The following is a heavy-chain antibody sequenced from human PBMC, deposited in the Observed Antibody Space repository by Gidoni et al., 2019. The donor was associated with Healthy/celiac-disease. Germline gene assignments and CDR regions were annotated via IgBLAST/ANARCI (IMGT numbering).Heavy chain of an antibody. CDR3: AREWGIAVAPYDY. CDR1: GDSVSSNSAA. Sequence: QVQLQQSGPGLVKPSKTLSLPCSISGDSVSSNSAAWNWIRQSPSRGLEWLGRTYYRTKWYNDYAVSVKSRITINPDTSKNQFSLQLNSVTPEDTAVYYCAREWGIAVAPYDYWGQGTLVTVSS. J-gene: IGHJ4*02. CDR2: TYYRTKWYN. V-gene: IGHV6-1*01. D-gene: IGHD6-19*01.